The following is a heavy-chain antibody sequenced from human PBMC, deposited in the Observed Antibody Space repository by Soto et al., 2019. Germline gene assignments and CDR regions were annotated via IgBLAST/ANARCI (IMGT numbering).Heavy chain of an antibody. V-gene: IGHV1-69*02. Sequence: QVQLVQSGAEVKKPGSSVKVSCKASGGTFSSYTISWVRQAPGQGLEWMGRIIPILGIANYAQKFQDRVTMTADKSTSTADMELSSLRSEDTAVYYCARGNWNYDYWGQGTLVTVSS. CDR1: GGTFSSYT. D-gene: IGHD1-7*01. J-gene: IGHJ4*02. CDR3: ARGNWNYDY. CDR2: IIPILGIA.